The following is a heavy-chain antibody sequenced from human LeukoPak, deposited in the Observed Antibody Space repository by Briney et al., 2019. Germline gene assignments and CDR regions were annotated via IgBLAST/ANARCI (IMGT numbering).Heavy chain of an antibody. J-gene: IGHJ4*02. CDR3: ARLSGLRNYYDSSGYYYYFDY. V-gene: IGHV4-39*01. CDR1: GGSISSSSYY. CDR2: IYYSGST. Sequence: SETLSLTCTVSGGSISSSSYYWGWIRQPPGKGLEWIGSIYYSGSTYYNPSLKSRVTISVDTSKNQFSLKLSSVTAADTAVYYCARLSGLRNYYDSSGYYYYFDYWGQGTLVTVSS. D-gene: IGHD3-22*01.